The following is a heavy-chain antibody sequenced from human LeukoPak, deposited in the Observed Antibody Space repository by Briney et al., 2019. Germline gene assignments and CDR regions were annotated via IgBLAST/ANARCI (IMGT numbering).Heavy chain of an antibody. CDR3: AALPRPAAIDY. D-gene: IGHD2-2*01. Sequence: PSETLSLTCTVSGGSISSGDYYWSWIRQPPGKGLEWIGYIYYSGRTYYNPSLKSRVTISVDTSKNQFSLNLTSVNAAATAVYYCAALPRPAAIDYWGQGTLVTVSS. CDR2: IYYSGRT. CDR1: GGSISSGDYY. J-gene: IGHJ4*02. V-gene: IGHV4-30-4*01.